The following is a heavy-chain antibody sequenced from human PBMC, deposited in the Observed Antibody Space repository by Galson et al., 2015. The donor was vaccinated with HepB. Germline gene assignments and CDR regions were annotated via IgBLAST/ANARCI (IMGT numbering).Heavy chain of an antibody. D-gene: IGHD3-22*01. Sequence: SLRLSCAASGFTFSSYWMSWVRQAPGKGLEWVANIKQDGSEKYYVDSVKGRFTISRDNAKNSLCLQMNSLRAEDTAVYYCARVEYYDSSGYYWGYNWFDPWGQGTLVTVSS. CDR1: GFTFSSYW. CDR2: IKQDGSEK. CDR3: ARVEYYDSSGYYWGYNWFDP. J-gene: IGHJ5*02. V-gene: IGHV3-7*01.